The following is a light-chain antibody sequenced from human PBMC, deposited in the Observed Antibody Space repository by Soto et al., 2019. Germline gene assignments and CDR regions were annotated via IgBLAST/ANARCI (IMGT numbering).Light chain of an antibody. CDR1: SSDIGGYNS. V-gene: IGLV2-8*01. Sequence: LTQSPSASGSPGRSVTISCTGTSSDIGGYNSVSWYQQHPGKAPKVMIYDVTKRPSGVPDRFSGSKSGNTASLTVSALQAEDEADYYCSSYTDTKSLVFGTGTKVTVL. CDR2: DVT. J-gene: IGLJ1*01. CDR3: SSYTDTKSLV.